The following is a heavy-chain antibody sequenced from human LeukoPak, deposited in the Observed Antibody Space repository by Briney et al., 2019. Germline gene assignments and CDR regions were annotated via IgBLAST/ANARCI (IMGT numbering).Heavy chain of an antibody. V-gene: IGHV3-53*01. CDR2: IYSGGTT. J-gene: IGHJ6*03. CDR1: GFTVSSNY. Sequence: PGGSLRLSCAASGFTVSSNYMSWVRQAPGKGLEWVSVIYSGGTTYYADSVKGRFTISRDNSKNTLYLQMNSLRAEDTAVYYCARGLQLAYYYFYMDVWGKGTTVTVSS. D-gene: IGHD1-1*01. CDR3: ARGLQLAYYYFYMDV.